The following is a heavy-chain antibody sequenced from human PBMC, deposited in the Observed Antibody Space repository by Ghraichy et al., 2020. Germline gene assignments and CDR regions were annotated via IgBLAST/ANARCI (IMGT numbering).Heavy chain of an antibody. D-gene: IGHD3-10*01. J-gene: IGHJ4*02. CDR3: ARMAYYGSGSYLDY. CDR1: GGSISSYY. Sequence: GSLRLSCTVSGGSISSYYWSWIRQPPGKGLEWIGYIYYSGSTNYNPSVKSRVTISVDTSKNQFSLKLSSVTAADTGAYYCARMAYYGSGSYLDYWGQGTLVIVSS. CDR2: IYYSGST. V-gene: IGHV4-59*08.